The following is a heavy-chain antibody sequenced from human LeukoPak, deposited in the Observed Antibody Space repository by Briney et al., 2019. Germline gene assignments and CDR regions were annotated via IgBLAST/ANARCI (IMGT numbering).Heavy chain of an antibody. J-gene: IGHJ4*02. CDR2: ISSGSDHI. Sequence: GGSLRLSCAASGFTFSTYSMNWVRQAPGKGLEWVSSISSGSDHIFYADSVKGRFTISRDNAKNSLYLQMNSLRIEDTAVYYCAKDLDSSGYYYPNWGQGTLVTVSS. CDR1: GFTFSTYS. D-gene: IGHD3-22*01. CDR3: AKDLDSSGYYYPN. V-gene: IGHV3-21*04.